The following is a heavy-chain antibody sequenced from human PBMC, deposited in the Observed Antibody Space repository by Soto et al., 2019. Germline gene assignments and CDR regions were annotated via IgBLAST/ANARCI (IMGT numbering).Heavy chain of an antibody. Sequence: QVRLVESGGGVVQPGRSLRLSCAASGFDFSDHGMHWVRQAPGEGLEWVTVISYDGTVKYYKESVKGRFTTSRDNSKKTLYLQIDSLRVEDTAVYYCAKDEGRFLRNYFNYGIDVWGLGTTVTVSS. CDR2: ISYDGTVK. CDR3: AKDEGRFLRNYFNYGIDV. CDR1: GFDFSDHG. D-gene: IGHD3-3*01. V-gene: IGHV3-33*03. J-gene: IGHJ6*02.